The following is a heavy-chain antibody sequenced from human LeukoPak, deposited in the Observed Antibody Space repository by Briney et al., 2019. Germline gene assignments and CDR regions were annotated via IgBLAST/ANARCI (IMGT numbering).Heavy chain of an antibody. CDR1: GFTFSSYG. CDR2: ISYDGSNK. D-gene: IGHD5-18*01. CDR3: AKEVVDTAMVDY. Sequence: PGGSLRLSCAASGFTFSSYGMHWVRQAPGKGLEWVAVISYDGSNKYYADSVKGRFTISRDNSKNTLYLQMNSLRAEDTAVYYCAKEVVDTAMVDYWGQGTLVTVSS. V-gene: IGHV3-30*18. J-gene: IGHJ4*02.